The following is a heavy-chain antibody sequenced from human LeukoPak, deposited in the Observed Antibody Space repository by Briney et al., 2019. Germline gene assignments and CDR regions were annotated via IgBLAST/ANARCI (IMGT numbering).Heavy chain of an antibody. J-gene: IGHJ4*02. Sequence: RGSLRLSCAAPEFSFSSYGMHWVRQAPGKGLQWVARLWYDGTNKYHADSVKGRFTISRDKSQSTLYLQMNSLRAEDTAVYYCARARNNYDSSGYSALDYWGQGTLVTVSS. CDR2: LWYDGTNK. CDR3: ARARNNYDSSGYSALDY. V-gene: IGHV3-33*01. D-gene: IGHD3-22*01. CDR1: EFSFSSYG.